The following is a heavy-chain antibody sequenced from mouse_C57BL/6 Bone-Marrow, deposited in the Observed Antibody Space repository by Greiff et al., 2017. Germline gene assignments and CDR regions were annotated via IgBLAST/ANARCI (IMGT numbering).Heavy chain of an antibody. J-gene: IGHJ4*01. CDR1: GFNIKDYY. Sequence: VQLQQSGAELVKPGASVKLSCTASGFNIKDYYMHWVKQRTEQGLEWIGRIDPEDGETKYDPKFKGKATLTADTSSNTAYLQRSRLPAEDTADDYCVIFYGYGGWAFDYRGQGTSVTVSS. D-gene: IGHD2-2*01. CDR3: VIFYGYGGWAFDY. V-gene: IGHV14-2*01. CDR2: IDPEDGET.